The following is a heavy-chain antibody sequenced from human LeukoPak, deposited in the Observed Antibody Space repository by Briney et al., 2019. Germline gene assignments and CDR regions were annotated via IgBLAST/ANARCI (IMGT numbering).Heavy chain of an antibody. D-gene: IGHD3-3*01. J-gene: IGHJ6*04. CDR3: AKGPQVLEWLLPYGMDV. CDR1: GFTFSSYG. Sequence: PGRSLRLSCAASGFTFSSYGMHWVRQAPGKGLEWVAVISYDGSNKYYAESVKGRFTISRDNSKNTLYLQMNSLRAEDTAVYYCAKGPQVLEWLLPYGMDVWGKGTTVTVAA. CDR2: ISYDGSNK. V-gene: IGHV3-30*18.